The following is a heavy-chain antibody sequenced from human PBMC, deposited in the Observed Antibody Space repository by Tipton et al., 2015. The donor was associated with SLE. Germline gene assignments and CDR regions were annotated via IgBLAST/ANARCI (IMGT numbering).Heavy chain of an antibody. D-gene: IGHD6-19*01. CDR2: ISSSSSYI. CDR3: ANGVWSSGWYMGDAFDI. Sequence: GSLRLSCVASGFSFSSHAMSWVRQAPGKGLEWVSSISSSSSYIYYADSVKGRFTISRDNAKNTLYLQMNSLRAEDTAVYYCANGVWSSGWYMGDAFDIWGQGTMVTVSS. CDR1: GFSFSSHA. V-gene: IGHV3-21*01. J-gene: IGHJ3*02.